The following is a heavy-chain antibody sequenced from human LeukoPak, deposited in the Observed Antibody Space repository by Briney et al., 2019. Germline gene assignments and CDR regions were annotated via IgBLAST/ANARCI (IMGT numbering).Heavy chain of an antibody. Sequence: GGSLRLSCAASGFIFSPYAMSWVRQAPGKGLEWVAGIAGGDDRFYADSVKGRFSISRDNSKNTVDLQMNSLRVEDTAVYYCARVMVRVDWGQGTLVTVSS. D-gene: IGHD3-10*01. CDR1: GFIFSPYA. J-gene: IGHJ4*02. V-gene: IGHV3-23*01. CDR2: IAGGDDR. CDR3: ARVMVRVD.